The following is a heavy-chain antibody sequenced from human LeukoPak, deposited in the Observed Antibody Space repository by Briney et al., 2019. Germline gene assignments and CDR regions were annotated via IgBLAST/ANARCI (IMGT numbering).Heavy chain of an antibody. CDR1: GYSISNAYY. V-gene: IGHV4-38-2*02. Sequence: PSETLSLTCTVSGYSISNAYYWGWIRQPPGKGLEWIGSLYHSGSTSYNPSLKSRVTISVDTSKNQFSLKLRSVTAADTAVYYCARGFRGDNFDYWGQGTLVTVSS. CDR3: ARGFRGDNFDY. D-gene: IGHD7-27*01. CDR2: LYHSGST. J-gene: IGHJ4*02.